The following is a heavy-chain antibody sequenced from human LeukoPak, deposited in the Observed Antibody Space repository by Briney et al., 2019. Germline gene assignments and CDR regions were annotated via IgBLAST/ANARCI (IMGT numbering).Heavy chain of an antibody. CDR2: ISSSGSTI. V-gene: IGHV3-48*03. Sequence: GGSLRLSCAVSGFTFSSYEMNWVRQAPGKGLEWVSYISSSGSTIYYADSVKGRFTISRDNSKNTLYLRMNSLRAEDTAVYYCAQILTGYYDYWGQGTLVTVSS. D-gene: IGHD3-9*01. CDR1: GFTFSSYE. J-gene: IGHJ4*02. CDR3: AQILTGYYDY.